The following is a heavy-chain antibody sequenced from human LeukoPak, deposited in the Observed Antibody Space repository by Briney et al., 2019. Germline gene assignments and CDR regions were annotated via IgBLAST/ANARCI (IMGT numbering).Heavy chain of an antibody. J-gene: IGHJ3*02. CDR1: GFTFSNYD. V-gene: IGHV3-30*02. CDR2: IRYDGSDK. CDR3: AKDLGYSSSWRDAFDI. D-gene: IGHD6-13*01. Sequence: GGSLRLSCAASGFTFSNYDMHWVRQAPGKGLEWVAFIRYDGSDKYYVDSVKGRFTISRDNSKNTLYLQMNSLRAEDTAVYYCAKDLGYSSSWRDAFDIWGQGTMVTVSS.